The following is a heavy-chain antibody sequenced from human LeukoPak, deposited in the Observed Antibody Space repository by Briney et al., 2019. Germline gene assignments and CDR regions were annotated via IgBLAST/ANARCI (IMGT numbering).Heavy chain of an antibody. V-gene: IGHV1-18*01. J-gene: IGHJ4*02. CDR2: ISAYNGNT. Sequence: ASVKVSCKASGYTFTSYGISWVRQAPGQGLEWMGWISAYNGNTNYAQKLQGRVTMTTDTSTSTAYMELRSLRSDDTAVYYCARLLNFSETEHIVVVEDYWGQGTLVTVSS. CDR1: GYTFTSYG. CDR3: ARLLNFSETEHIVVVEDY. D-gene: IGHD2-21*01.